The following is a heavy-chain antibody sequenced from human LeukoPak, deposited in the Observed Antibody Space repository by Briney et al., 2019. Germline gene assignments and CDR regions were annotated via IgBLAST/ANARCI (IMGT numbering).Heavy chain of an antibody. CDR2: IYYSGST. V-gene: IGHV4-39*07. Sequence: SETLSLTCTVSGGSISSSSYYWGWIRQPPGKGLEWIGSIYYSGSTYYNPSLKSRVTISVDTSKNQFSLKLSSVTAADTAVYYCARETYYYDSSGYYFDYWGQGTLVSVSS. J-gene: IGHJ4*02. D-gene: IGHD3-22*01. CDR3: ARETYYYDSSGYYFDY. CDR1: GGSISSSSYY.